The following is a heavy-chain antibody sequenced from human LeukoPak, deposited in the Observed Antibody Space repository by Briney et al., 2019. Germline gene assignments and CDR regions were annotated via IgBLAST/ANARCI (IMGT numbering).Heavy chain of an antibody. V-gene: IGHV3-23*01. CDR2: LTASGETT. Sequence: GGFLRLSCAASGFTFSSYAMSWVRQAPGKGLEWVSALTASGETTYYADSVKGRFTISRDNSKNTLYLQMNSLRAEDTAVYYCAKDDAGVGFFDYWGQGTLVTVSS. CDR1: GFTFSSYA. CDR3: AKDDAGVGFFDY. J-gene: IGHJ4*02. D-gene: IGHD3-3*01.